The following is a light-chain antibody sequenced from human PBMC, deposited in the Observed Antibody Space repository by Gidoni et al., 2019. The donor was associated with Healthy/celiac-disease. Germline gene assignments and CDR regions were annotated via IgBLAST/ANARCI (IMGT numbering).Light chain of an antibody. CDR3: QVWDSSSDHVV. J-gene: IGLJ2*01. V-gene: IGLV3-21*02. CDR2: DDS. Sequence: SYVLPPPPSVSVAPGQTARITCGGNNIGSKSVHWSQQTPGQAPVLVVYDDSDRPSGIPERFSGSNSGNTATLTISRVEAGDEADYYCQVWDSSSDHVVFGGGTKLTVL. CDR1: NIGSKS.